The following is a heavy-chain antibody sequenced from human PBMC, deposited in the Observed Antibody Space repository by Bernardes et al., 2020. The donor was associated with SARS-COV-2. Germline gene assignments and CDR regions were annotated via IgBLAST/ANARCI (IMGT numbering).Heavy chain of an antibody. D-gene: IGHD6-13*01. J-gene: IGHJ3*01. CDR3: SISTFNRFDV. Sequence: ASVKVSCRASGYIFTDYSVHWIRQAPGQGLEWMGWIDPGSGGAKSAQNFQGRVTMTRDTSISTAYMDLSSLESDDTALYYCSISTFNRFDVWGQGTMVTVSS. CDR1: GYIFTDYS. V-gene: IGHV1-2*02. CDR2: IDPGSGGA.